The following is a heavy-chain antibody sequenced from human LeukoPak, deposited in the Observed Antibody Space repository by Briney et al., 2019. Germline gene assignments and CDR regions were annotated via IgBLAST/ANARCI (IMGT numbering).Heavy chain of an antibody. Sequence: ASVKVSCKASGYTFTSYDINWVRQATGQGLEWMGWINTNTGNPTYAQGFTGRFVFSLDTSVSTAYLQISSLKAEDTAVYYCARDSVGATSYWGQGTLVTVSS. CDR3: ARDSVGATSY. CDR1: GYTFTSYD. V-gene: IGHV7-4-1*02. D-gene: IGHD1-26*01. J-gene: IGHJ4*02. CDR2: INTNTGNP.